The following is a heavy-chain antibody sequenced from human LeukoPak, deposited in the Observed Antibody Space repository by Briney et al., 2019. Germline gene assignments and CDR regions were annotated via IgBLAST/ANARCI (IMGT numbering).Heavy chain of an antibody. CDR1: GFTFSSYW. CDR3: ARLTTVFDY. Sequence: PGGSLRLSCAASGFTFSSYWMSWVRQAPGNGLEWEANIKQDGSEKSNVDSVKGRFTISRDNAKNSLYLQMNSLSAEDTAVYYCARLTTVFDYWGQGTLVTVSS. CDR2: IKQDGSEK. J-gene: IGHJ4*02. D-gene: IGHD4-17*01. V-gene: IGHV3-7*01.